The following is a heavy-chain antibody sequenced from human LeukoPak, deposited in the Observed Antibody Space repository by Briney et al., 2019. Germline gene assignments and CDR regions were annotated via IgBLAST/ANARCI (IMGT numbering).Heavy chain of an antibody. J-gene: IGHJ6*02. CDR2: ISGSGGST. CDR1: GFTFSSYA. V-gene: IGHV3-23*01. CDR3: ARDQAPQYGSGSYYYYYYGMDV. Sequence: PGGSLRLSCAASGFTFSSYAMSWVRQAPGKGLEWVSAISGSGGSTYYADSVKGRFTISRDNSKNTLYLQMSSLRAEDTAVYYCARDQAPQYGSGSYYYYYYGMDVWGQGTTVTVSS. D-gene: IGHD3-10*01.